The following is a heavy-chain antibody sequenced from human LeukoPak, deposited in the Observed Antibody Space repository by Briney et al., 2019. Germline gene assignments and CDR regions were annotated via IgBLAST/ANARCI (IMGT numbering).Heavy chain of an antibody. CDR3: AKEVVVVPAATTYFDY. D-gene: IGHD2-2*01. CDR1: GFTLSSYW. CDR2: INSDGSTT. Sequence: GGSLRLSCAASGFTLSSYWIYWVRQAPGKGLVWVSRINSDGSTTTYADSVKGRFTISRDNAKNTVYLQMNSLRAEDTAVYYCAKEVVVVPAATTYFDYWGQGTLVTVSS. V-gene: IGHV3-74*01. J-gene: IGHJ4*02.